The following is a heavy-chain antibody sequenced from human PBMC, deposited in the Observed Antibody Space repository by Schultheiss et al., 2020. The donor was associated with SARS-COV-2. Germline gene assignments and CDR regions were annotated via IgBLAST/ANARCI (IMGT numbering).Heavy chain of an antibody. CDR1: GYSFTSYW. CDR2: VYPGDSDT. J-gene: IGHJ4*02. D-gene: IGHD5-24*01. CDR3: ARGGYNSHFDY. V-gene: IGHV5-51*01. Sequence: GGSLRLSCKGSGYSFTSYWIGWVRQMPGKGLEWMGTVYPGDSDTRYSPSFQGQVTISADKSISTAYLQWSSLKASDTAMYYCARGGYNSHFDYWGQGTLVTVSS.